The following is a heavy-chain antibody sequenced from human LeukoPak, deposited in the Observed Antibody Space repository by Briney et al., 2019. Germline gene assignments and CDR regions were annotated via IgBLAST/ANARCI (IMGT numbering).Heavy chain of an antibody. D-gene: IGHD2-15*01. V-gene: IGHV4-59*01. Sequence: PSETLSLTCTVSGGSISSYYWSWIRHPPGKGLEWIGYIYYSGSTNYNPSLKSRVTISVDTSKNQFSLKLSSVTAADTAVYYCARVGRWYHFDYWGQGTLVTVSS. J-gene: IGHJ4*02. CDR1: GGSISSYY. CDR3: ARVGRWYHFDY. CDR2: IYYSGST.